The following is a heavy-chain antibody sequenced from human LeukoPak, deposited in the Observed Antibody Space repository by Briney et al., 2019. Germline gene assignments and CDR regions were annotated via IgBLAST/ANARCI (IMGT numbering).Heavy chain of an antibody. Sequence: GGSLRLSCAASGFTFDDYAMHWVRQAPGKGLEWVSLISWNGGSTYYADSVKGRFTISRDNSKNSLYLQMNSLRTEDTALYYCAKDGVVAALGDNWFDPWGQGTLVTVSS. CDR1: GFTFDDYA. J-gene: IGHJ5*02. CDR3: AKDGVVAALGDNWFDP. CDR2: ISWNGGST. D-gene: IGHD2-15*01. V-gene: IGHV3-43D*03.